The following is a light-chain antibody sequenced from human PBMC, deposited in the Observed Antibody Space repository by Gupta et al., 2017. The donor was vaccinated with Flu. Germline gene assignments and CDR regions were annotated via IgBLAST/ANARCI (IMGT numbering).Light chain of an antibody. CDR1: QSVSSSY. Sequence: EIVLTQSPGTLSLSPGERATLSCRVSQSVSSSYLAWYQQKPGQAPRLLIYGASSRATGIPDRFSGSGSGTDFTLTISRLEPEDFAVYYCQQDDNSPRTFGQGTKVEIK. CDR2: GAS. CDR3: QQDDNSPRT. J-gene: IGKJ1*01. V-gene: IGKV3-20*01.